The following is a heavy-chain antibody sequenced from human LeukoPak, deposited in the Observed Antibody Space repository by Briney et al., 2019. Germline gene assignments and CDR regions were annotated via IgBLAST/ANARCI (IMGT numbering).Heavy chain of an antibody. CDR3: ARTGSFDY. V-gene: IGHV1-2*02. CDR1: GYTFTAYY. Sequence: VKVSCKASGYTFTAYYMHWVRQAPGQGLEWMGWINPNSGATIYAQNFQGRVTMTTDTSISTAYMELTRLGSDDTAVYYCARTGSFDYWGQGTQVTVSS. D-gene: IGHD1-14*01. J-gene: IGHJ4*02. CDR2: INPNSGAT.